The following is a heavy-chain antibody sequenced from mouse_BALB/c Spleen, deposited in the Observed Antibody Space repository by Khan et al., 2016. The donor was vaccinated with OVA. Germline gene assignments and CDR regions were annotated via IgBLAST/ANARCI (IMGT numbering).Heavy chain of an antibody. CDR1: GYSITSDYA. Sequence: EVQLVESGPGLVKPSQSLSLTCTVTGYSITSDYAWNWIRQFPGNKLEWMGYISYSGTTSYNPSLKSRISITRDTSKNQFFLQLNSVTSEDTATYYCARQNYYGYAMDYWGHGTSVTVSS. J-gene: IGHJ4*01. CDR2: ISYSGTT. V-gene: IGHV3-2*02. D-gene: IGHD1-1*01. CDR3: ARQNYYGYAMDY.